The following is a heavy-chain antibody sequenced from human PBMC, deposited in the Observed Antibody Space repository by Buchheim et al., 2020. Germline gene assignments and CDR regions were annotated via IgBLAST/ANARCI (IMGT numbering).Heavy chain of an antibody. V-gene: IGHV3-15*01. CDR1: GFTFSNAW. D-gene: IGHD2-21*02. Sequence: EVQLVESGGGLVKPGCSLRLSCAAFGFTFSNAWMTWVRQAPGKGLEWVGRIKSKTDGGTTDYAAPVKGRFPIPRADSKNTLYLQMNSLKIEDTAVYYCTTDTFRGYGDFQIDYWGQGTL. CDR3: TTDTFRGYGDFQIDY. J-gene: IGHJ4*02. CDR2: IKSKTDGGTT.